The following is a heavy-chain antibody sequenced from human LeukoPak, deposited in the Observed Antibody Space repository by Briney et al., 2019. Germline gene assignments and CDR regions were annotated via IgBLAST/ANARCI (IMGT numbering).Heavy chain of an antibody. CDR2: ISGSGGST. CDR3: AKDGYTWDYDSSDYSD. J-gene: IGHJ4*02. CDR1: GFTFSSYA. V-gene: IGHV3-23*01. D-gene: IGHD3-22*01. Sequence: PGGSLRLSCAASGFTFSSYAMSWVRQAPGKGLEWVSAISGSGGSTYYADSVKGRFTISRDNSKNTLYLQMNSLRAEDTAVYYCAKDGYTWDYDSSDYSDWGQGTLVTVSS.